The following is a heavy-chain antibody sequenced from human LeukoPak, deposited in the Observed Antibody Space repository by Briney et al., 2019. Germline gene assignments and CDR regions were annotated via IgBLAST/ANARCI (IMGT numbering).Heavy chain of an antibody. D-gene: IGHD3-10*01. CDR3: AKYWGNVLLWFGESFDI. CDR2: ISGSGGST. V-gene: IGHV3-23*01. J-gene: IGHJ3*02. CDR1: GLTFSGYS. Sequence: PGRSLRLSCAASGLTFSGYSLHWVRQAPGKGLEWVAAISGSGGSTYYADSVKGRFTISRDNSNNSLYLQMNSLRAEDTAVYYCAKYWGNVLLWFGESFDIWRQGTMVTVSS.